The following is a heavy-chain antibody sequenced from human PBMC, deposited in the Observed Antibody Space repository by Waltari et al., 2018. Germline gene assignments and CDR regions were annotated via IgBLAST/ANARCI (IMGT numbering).Heavy chain of an antibody. CDR2: VIPIMGTA. D-gene: IGHD6-19*01. Sequence: QVQLVQSGAEVKKPGSSVKVSCKASGGTFSSYVISCVLQAPGQGLEWMGGVIPIMGTANYAQKFQGRVTITTDESTSTAYMGLSSLRSEDTAVYYCASVYSSGWHDAFDIWGQGTMVTVSS. J-gene: IGHJ3*02. CDR3: ASVYSSGWHDAFDI. CDR1: GGTFSSYV. V-gene: IGHV1-69*05.